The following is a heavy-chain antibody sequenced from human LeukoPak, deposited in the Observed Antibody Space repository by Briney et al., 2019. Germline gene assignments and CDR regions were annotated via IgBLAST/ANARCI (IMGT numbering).Heavy chain of an antibody. CDR1: GFTFSSYG. Sequence: GGSLRLSGAASGFTFSSYGMHWVRQAPGKGLEWVAFIRYDGSNKYYADSVKGRFTISRDNSKNTLYLQMNSLRAEDTAVYYCAKVPPLNYDFWSGSYFDYWGQGTLVTVSS. V-gene: IGHV3-30*02. CDR2: IRYDGSNK. D-gene: IGHD3-3*01. CDR3: AKVPPLNYDFWSGSYFDY. J-gene: IGHJ4*02.